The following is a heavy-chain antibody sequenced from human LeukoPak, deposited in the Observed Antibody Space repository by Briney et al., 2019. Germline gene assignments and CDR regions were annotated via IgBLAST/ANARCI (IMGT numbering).Heavy chain of an antibody. CDR2: IYTGGST. J-gene: IGHJ4*02. Sequence: SETLSLTCTVSGGSTSSGSYYWSWIRQPAGKGLEWIGRIYTGGSTNYNPSLKSRVTISVDTSKNQFSLKLSSVTAADTAVYYCARQASHLDYWGQGTLVTVSS. V-gene: IGHV4-61*02. CDR3: ARQASHLDY. D-gene: IGHD2-2*01. CDR1: GGSTSSGSYY.